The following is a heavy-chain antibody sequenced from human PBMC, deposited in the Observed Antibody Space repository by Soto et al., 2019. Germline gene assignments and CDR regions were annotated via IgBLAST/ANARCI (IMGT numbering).Heavy chain of an antibody. D-gene: IGHD6-13*01. Sequence: SETLSLTCTVSGGPLSSGSYYWGWIRQPPGKGLEWIGSIYYSGSTYYNPSLKSRVTISVDTSKNQFSLKLSSVTAADTAVYYCARHLHSSSWSYYYYYYGMDVWGQGTTVTVSS. J-gene: IGHJ6*02. CDR3: ARHLHSSSWSYYYYYYGMDV. V-gene: IGHV4-39*01. CDR2: IYYSGST. CDR1: GGPLSSGSYY.